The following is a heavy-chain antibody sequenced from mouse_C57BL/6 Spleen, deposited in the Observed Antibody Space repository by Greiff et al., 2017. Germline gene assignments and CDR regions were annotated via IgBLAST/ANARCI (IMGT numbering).Heavy chain of an antibody. CDR1: GYAFSSSW. V-gene: IGHV1-82*01. CDR2: IYPGDGDT. D-gene: IGHD3-2*02. J-gene: IGHJ2*01. Sequence: QVQLQQSGPELVKPGASVKISCKASGYAFSSSWMNWVKQRPGKGLEWIGRIYPGDGDTNYNGKFKGKATLTADKSSSTAYMQLSSLTSEDSAVYFCAREDSSGYSYFGYWGQGTTLTVSS. CDR3: AREDSSGYSYFGY.